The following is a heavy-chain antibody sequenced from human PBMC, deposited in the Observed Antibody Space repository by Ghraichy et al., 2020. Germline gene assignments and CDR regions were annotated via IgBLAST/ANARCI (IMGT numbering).Heavy chain of an antibody. V-gene: IGHV3-23*01. CDR2: ISSSGDTT. CDR3: AKGGRGSSYSNFDN. D-gene: IGHD6-6*01. CDR1: GFIFSNYA. Sequence: GGSLRLSCVASGFIFSNYAMAWVRQAPGKGLEWVSIISSSGDTTYYADSVKGRFTISRDKDKNTLYLQLNSLRAEDTAVYYCAKGGRGSSYSNFDNWGQGILVTV. J-gene: IGHJ4*02.